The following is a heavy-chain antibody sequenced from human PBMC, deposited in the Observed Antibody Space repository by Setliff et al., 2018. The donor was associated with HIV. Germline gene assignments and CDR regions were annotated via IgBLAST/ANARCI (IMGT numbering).Heavy chain of an antibody. CDR1: GDSVSSNTAA. CDR2: TYYRSKWSN. D-gene: IGHD3-16*01. J-gene: IGHJ6*03. CDR3: ARGGDWDYNYYMDV. V-gene: IGHV6-1*01. Sequence: KSSETLSLTCAISGDSVSSNTAAWNWIRQSPSRGLEWLGRTYYRSKWSNDYAVSVKSRITINPDTSKNRFSLQLNSVTPEDTAVYFCARGGDWDYNYYMDVWDKGTTVTVSS.